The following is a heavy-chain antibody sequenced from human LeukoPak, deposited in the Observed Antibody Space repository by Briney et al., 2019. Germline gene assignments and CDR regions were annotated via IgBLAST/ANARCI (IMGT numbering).Heavy chain of an antibody. J-gene: IGHJ4*02. CDR1: GYTFTSYY. V-gene: IGHV1-46*01. D-gene: IGHD3-10*01. CDR3: ARGLHYYGSGSYYEDDY. CDR2: INPSGGST. Sequence: ASVKVSCKASGYTFTSYYMHWVRQAPGQGLEWMGIINPSGGSTSYAQKFQGRVTMTRDTSTSTVYMELSSLRSGDTAVYYCARGLHYYGSGSYYEDDYWGQGTLVTVSS.